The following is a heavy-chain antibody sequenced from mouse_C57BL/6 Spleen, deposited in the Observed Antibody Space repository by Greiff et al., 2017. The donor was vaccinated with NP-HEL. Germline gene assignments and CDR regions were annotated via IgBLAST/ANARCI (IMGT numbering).Heavy chain of an antibody. Sequence: QVQLQQSGPGLVQPSQSLSITCTVSGFSLTSYGVHWVRQSPGKGLEWLGVIWSGGSTDYNAAFISRLSISKDNSKSQVFFKMNSLQADDTAIYYCARRDGSNPSWFAYWGQGTLVTVSA. CDR3: ARRDGSNPSWFAY. D-gene: IGHD1-1*01. J-gene: IGHJ3*01. CDR1: GFSLTSYG. CDR2: IWSGGST. V-gene: IGHV2-2*01.